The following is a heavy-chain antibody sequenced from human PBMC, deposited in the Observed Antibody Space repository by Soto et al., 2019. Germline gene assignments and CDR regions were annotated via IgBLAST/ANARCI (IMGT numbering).Heavy chain of an antibody. J-gene: IGHJ4*02. V-gene: IGHV1-18*01. Sequence: ASVKVSCKASGYTFTSYGISWVRQAPGQGLEWMGWISAYNGNTNYAQKLQGRVTMTTDTSTSTAYMELRRLRSDDTAVYYCARVEGDIVVVVAATRLPPTIDYWGQGTLVTVSS. CDR2: ISAYNGNT. CDR1: GYTFTSYG. D-gene: IGHD2-15*01. CDR3: ARVEGDIVVVVAATRLPPTIDY.